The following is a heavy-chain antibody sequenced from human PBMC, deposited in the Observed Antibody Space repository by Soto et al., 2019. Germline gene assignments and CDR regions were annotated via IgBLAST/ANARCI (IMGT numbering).Heavy chain of an antibody. Sequence: GGSLRLSCAASGFTFSSYWMSWVRQAPGKGLEWVANIKQDGSEKYYVDSVKGRFTISRGNAKNSLYLQMNSLRAEDTAVYYCARTGVGYCSSTSCHDAFDIWGQGTMVTVSS. CDR3: ARTGVGYCSSTSCHDAFDI. V-gene: IGHV3-7*01. CDR2: IKQDGSEK. CDR1: GFTFSSYW. D-gene: IGHD2-2*01. J-gene: IGHJ3*02.